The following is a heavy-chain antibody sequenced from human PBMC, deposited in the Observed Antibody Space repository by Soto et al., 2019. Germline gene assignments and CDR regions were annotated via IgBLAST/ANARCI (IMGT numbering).Heavy chain of an antibody. Sequence: SETLSLTCAVYGGSFSGYYWSWIRQPPGKGLEWIGTIYYSGSTYYNPSLKSRVPISVDTSKSQFSLKLSSVTAADTAVYYCASLLYYDSSGFYHSFDYWGQGARVTVSS. CDR1: GGSFSGYY. CDR2: IYYSGST. CDR3: ASLLYYDSSGFYHSFDY. D-gene: IGHD3-22*01. V-gene: IGHV4-34*01. J-gene: IGHJ4*02.